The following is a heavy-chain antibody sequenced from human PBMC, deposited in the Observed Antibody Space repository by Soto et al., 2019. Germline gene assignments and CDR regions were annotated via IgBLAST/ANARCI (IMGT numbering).Heavy chain of an antibody. D-gene: IGHD4-17*01. CDR1: GFTFSSHN. CDR3: ARATHNYGALVY. J-gene: IGHJ4*02. CDR2: ISTWSSYT. Sequence: EVQLVESGGGLVKPGGSLRLSCTATGFTFSSHNMNWVRQAPGKGLEWVSYISTWSSYTFYADSVTGRVTISRDNAKNALFLQRNRLSGEYRAVYYCARATHNYGALVYWGQGALVTVSS. V-gene: IGHV3-21*01.